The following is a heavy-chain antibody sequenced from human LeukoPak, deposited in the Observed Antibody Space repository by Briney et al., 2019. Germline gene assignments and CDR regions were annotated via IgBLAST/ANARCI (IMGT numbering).Heavy chain of an antibody. Sequence: GGSLRLSCAASGFTFSSYGMHWVRQAPGKGLEWVAVIWYDGSNKYYADSVKGRFTISRDNSKNTLYLQMNSLRAEDTAVYYCARDSPNGLTTQNFNWFDPWGQGTLVTVSS. J-gene: IGHJ5*02. D-gene: IGHD4-4*01. CDR1: GFTFSSYG. CDR2: IWYDGSNK. V-gene: IGHV3-33*01. CDR3: ARDSPNGLTTQNFNWFDP.